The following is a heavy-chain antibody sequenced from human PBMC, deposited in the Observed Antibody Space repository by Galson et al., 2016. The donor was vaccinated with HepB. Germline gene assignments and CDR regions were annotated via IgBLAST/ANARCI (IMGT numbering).Heavy chain of an antibody. CDR1: GFSLNTGGVG. D-gene: IGHD3-9*01. Sequence: PALVKPTQTLTLTCTFSGFSLNTGGVGVGWIRQPPGKALEWLALIYWDDDKRYSPSLKSRLSITKDTSKNQVVMTMTNVGPVDTATYFCAHSRFDSLTGTPPFDYWGQGTLVTVSS. CDR3: AHSRFDSLTGTPPFDY. CDR2: IYWDDDK. J-gene: IGHJ4*02. V-gene: IGHV2-5*02.